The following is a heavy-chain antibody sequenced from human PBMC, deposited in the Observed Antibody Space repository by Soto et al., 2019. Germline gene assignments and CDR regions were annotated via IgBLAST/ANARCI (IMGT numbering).Heavy chain of an antibody. CDR2: ISSSGSTI. CDR1: GFTFSSYE. D-gene: IGHD2-2*01. CDR3: ARDQRGVVPAAKGYGMDV. V-gene: IGHV3-48*03. J-gene: IGHJ6*02. Sequence: GGSLRLSCATSGFTFSSYEMNWVRQAPGKGLEWVSYISSSGSTIYYADSVKGRFTISRDNAKNSLYLQMNSLRAEDTAVYYCARDQRGVVPAAKGYGMDVWGQGTTVTVSS.